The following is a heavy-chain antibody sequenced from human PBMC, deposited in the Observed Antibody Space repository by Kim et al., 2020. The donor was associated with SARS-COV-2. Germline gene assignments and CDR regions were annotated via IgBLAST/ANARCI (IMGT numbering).Heavy chain of an antibody. V-gene: IGHV4-4*06. D-gene: IGHD6-13*01. Sequence: SNPSLKSGVTMSVDTYKNQFSLKLSSVTAADTAVHYCARDVLSSSWYDYWGQGTLVTVSS. J-gene: IGHJ4*02. CDR3: ARDVLSSSWYDY.